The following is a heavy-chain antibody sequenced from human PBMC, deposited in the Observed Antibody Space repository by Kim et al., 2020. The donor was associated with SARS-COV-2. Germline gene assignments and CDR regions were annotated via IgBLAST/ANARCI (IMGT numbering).Heavy chain of an antibody. CDR1: GGAISSGGIY. Sequence: SETLSLTCTVSGGAISSGGIYWGRNRPDKGKDLEAFMYLDCSGNTYYNPALERRVSITVDTYKNQYSLKLSIVTAAATVVYCCGDVLTAMVVVVVYF. V-gene: IGHV4-31*02. CDR2: LDCSGNT. CDR3: GDVLTAMVVVVVYF. J-gene: IGHJ4*01. D-gene: IGHD3-22*01.